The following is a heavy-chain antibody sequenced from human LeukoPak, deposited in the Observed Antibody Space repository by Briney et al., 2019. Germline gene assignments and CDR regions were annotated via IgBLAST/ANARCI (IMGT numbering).Heavy chain of an antibody. J-gene: IGHJ6*02. D-gene: IGHD2-2*01. CDR2: INPNSGGT. V-gene: IGHV1-2*02. Sequence: ASVKVSCKASGYTFTGYYMHWVRQAPGQGLEWKGWINPNSGGTNYAQKFQGRVTMTRDTSISTAYMELSRLRSDDTAVYYCARLSSTIQYYYGMDVWGQGTTVTVSS. CDR3: ARLSSTIQYYYGMDV. CDR1: GYTFTGYY.